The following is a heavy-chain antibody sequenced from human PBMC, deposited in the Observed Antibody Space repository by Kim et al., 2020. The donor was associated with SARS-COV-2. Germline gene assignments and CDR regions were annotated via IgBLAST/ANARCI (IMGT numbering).Heavy chain of an antibody. V-gene: IGHV4-31*03. CDR3: ARTISPYSSTPFGYYYYMDV. CDR2: IYYSGST. D-gene: IGHD5-18*01. CDR1: GGSISSGGYY. J-gene: IGHJ6*03. Sequence: SETLSLTCTVSGGSISSGGYYWSWIRQHPGKGLEWIGYIYYSGSTYYNPSLKSRVTISVDTSKNQFSLKLSSVTAADTAVYYCARTISPYSSTPFGYYYYMDVWGKGTTVTVSS.